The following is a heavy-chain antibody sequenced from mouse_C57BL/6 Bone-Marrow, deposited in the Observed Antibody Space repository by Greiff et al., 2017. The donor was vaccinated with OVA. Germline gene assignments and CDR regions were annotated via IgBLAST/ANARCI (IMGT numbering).Heavy chain of an antibody. Sequence: VQLQQSGAELAKPGASVKLSCKASGYTFTSYWMHWVKQRPGQGLEWIGYINPSSGYTKYNQKFKDQATLTADKSSSTAYMQLSSLTYEDSAVYYCARWYYAMDYWGQGTSVTVSS. CDR3: ARWYYAMDY. CDR2: INPSSGYT. CDR1: GYTFTSYW. V-gene: IGHV1-7*01. J-gene: IGHJ4*01.